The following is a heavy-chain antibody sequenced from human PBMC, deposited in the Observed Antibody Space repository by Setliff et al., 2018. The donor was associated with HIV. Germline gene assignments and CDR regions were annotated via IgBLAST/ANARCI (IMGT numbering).Heavy chain of an antibody. Sequence: PGGSLRLSCAASGFTLIGSEMNWVRQAPGKGLEWVSYISGGGRTTLYADSVKGRFTISRDTAKTSLYLQMNSLRVDDTAVYYCVRGHCNSATCWFGPWGQGTLVTVPS. D-gene: IGHD1-26*01. J-gene: IGHJ5*02. CDR1: GFTLIGSE. CDR3: VRGHCNSATCWFGP. CDR2: ISGGGRTT. V-gene: IGHV3-48*03.